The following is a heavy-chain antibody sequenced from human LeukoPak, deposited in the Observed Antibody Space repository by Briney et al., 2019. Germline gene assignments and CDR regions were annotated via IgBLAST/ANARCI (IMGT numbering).Heavy chain of an antibody. Sequence: PSETLSLTCTVSAGSISSYYWSWIRQPAGKGLEWIGRIYTSGSTNYNPSLKSRVTMSVDTSKNQFSLKLSSVTAADTAVYYCARGYYDSSGYLYYFDYWGQGTLVTVSS. J-gene: IGHJ4*02. CDR3: ARGYYDSSGYLYYFDY. CDR1: AGSISSYY. CDR2: IYTSGST. V-gene: IGHV4-4*07. D-gene: IGHD3-22*01.